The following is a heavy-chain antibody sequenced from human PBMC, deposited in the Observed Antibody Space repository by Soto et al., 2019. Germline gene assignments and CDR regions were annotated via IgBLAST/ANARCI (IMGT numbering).Heavy chain of an antibody. V-gene: IGHV4-59*01. D-gene: IGHD6-13*01. CDR2: IYYSGST. J-gene: IGHJ6*02. Sequence: PSGSLSLTCTVSGGSISSYYWSWIRQPPGKGLEWIGYIYYSGSTNYNPSLKSRVTISVDTSKNQFSLKLSSVTAADTAVYYCARANSIAAAGMDNYYYYGMDVWGQGTTVTV. CDR3: ARANSIAAAGMDNYYYYGMDV. CDR1: GGSISSYY.